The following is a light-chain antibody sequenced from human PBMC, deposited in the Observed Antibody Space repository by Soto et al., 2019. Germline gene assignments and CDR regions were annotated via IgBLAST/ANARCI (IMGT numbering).Light chain of an antibody. Sequence: AIQMTQSPSSLSASVGDRVTITCRASQDIRHDLGWYQQRPGKAPRLLIYAASTLQSGVPSSFSGSWSGTDFTITISSLQPDDFATYYCLQDYGYPRTFGQGTKVEVK. J-gene: IGKJ1*01. CDR1: QDIRHD. CDR2: AAS. CDR3: LQDYGYPRT. V-gene: IGKV1-6*01.